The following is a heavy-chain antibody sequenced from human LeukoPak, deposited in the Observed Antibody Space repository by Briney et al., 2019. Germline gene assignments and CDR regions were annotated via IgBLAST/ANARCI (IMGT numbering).Heavy chain of an antibody. D-gene: IGHD6-19*01. CDR2: ISTSGST. J-gene: IGHJ2*01. CDR3: ARHEEGSGWYRSYIDL. CDR1: GVSISSYY. Sequence: SETLSLTCTVSGVSISSYYCSWIRQPPGKGLEWSGYISTSGSTDYSPSLKSRGTISVETSKNQFSLKLSSVTAADTAVYYCARHEEGSGWYRSYIDLWGRGTLVIVSS. V-gene: IGHV4-4*09.